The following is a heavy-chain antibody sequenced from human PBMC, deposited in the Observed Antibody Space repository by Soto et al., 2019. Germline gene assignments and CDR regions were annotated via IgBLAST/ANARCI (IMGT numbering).Heavy chain of an antibody. CDR2: IWYDGSNK. CDR3: ARDSSIVVVPAATFDY. D-gene: IGHD2-2*01. CDR1: GFTFSSYG. V-gene: IGHV3-33*01. J-gene: IGHJ4*02. Sequence: PVGSLRLSCAASGFTFSSYGMHWVRQAPGKGLEWVAVIWYDGSNKYYADSVRGRFTISRDNSKNTLYLQMNSLRAEDTAVYYCARDSSIVVVPAATFDYWGQGTLVTVSS.